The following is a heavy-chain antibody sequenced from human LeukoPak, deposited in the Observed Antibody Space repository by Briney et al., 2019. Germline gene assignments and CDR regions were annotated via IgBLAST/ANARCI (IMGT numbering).Heavy chain of an antibody. CDR2: ISSSSSYI. V-gene: IGHV3-21*01. J-gene: IGHJ6*03. Sequence: PGGSLRLSCAASGFTFSSYSMNWVRQAPGKGLEWVSSISSSSSYIYYADSVKGRFTISRDNAKNSLYLQMNSLRAEDTAVYYCARAEDPLKPMVRGEGDYYYYMDVWGKGTTVTISS. CDR3: ARAEDPLKPMVRGEGDYYYYMDV. D-gene: IGHD3-10*01. CDR1: GFTFSSYS.